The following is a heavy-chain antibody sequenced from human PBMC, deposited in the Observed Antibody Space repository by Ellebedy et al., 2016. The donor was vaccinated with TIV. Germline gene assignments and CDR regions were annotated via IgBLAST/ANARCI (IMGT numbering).Heavy chain of an antibody. J-gene: IGHJ4*02. V-gene: IGHV1-3*01. CDR1: GYIVTNHA. Sequence: ASVKVSCKASGYIVTNHAMHWVRQAPGQSFEWMGWIYPANGDTKYSQQFQGRVTFTSDTSASTAYMELSSLRSEDTAVYYCARGEVLLDYWGQGTLVTVSS. CDR3: ARGEVLLDY. CDR2: IYPANGDT. D-gene: IGHD3-10*01.